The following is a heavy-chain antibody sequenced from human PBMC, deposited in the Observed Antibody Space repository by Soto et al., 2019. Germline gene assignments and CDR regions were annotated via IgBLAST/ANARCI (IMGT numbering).Heavy chain of an antibody. Sequence: ASVKVSCKASGYTFSGFYMHWVRPAPGQGLEWMGWINPNSGGTKYAEKFQGRVTMTRDTSISTAYVELSRLTSDDTAVYYCASAAVTGTAGLDFGGQGTLVTVSS. CDR1: GYTFSGFY. CDR2: INPNSGGT. V-gene: IGHV1-2*02. D-gene: IGHD6-19*01. CDR3: ASAAVTGTAGLDF. J-gene: IGHJ4*02.